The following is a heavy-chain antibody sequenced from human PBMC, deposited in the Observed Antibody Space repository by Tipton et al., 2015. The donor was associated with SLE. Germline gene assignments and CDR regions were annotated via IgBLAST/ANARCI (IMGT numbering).Heavy chain of an antibody. D-gene: IGHD3-16*01. J-gene: IGHJ4*02. CDR2: ILWNTGNT. Sequence: SLRLSCAVSGFTFDAYAMHWVRQVPGKGLEWVSGILWNTGNTGYADSVKGRFTISRDNAKKSLYLQMNSLRGDDTAMYYCAREGGLEEFDYWGQGTLVTVSS. CDR1: GFTFDAYA. V-gene: IGHV3-9*01. CDR3: AREGGLEEFDY.